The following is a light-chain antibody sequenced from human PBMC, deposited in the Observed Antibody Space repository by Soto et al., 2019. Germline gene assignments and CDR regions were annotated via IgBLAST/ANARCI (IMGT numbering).Light chain of an antibody. CDR3: HHYVGSPWA. V-gene: IGKV3-20*01. CDR2: GAS. J-gene: IGKJ1*01. CDR1: QSVNRF. Sequence: EIVLTQSPGTLSLSPGERATLSCRASQSVNRFLAWFQQKPGQAPRLLIYGASNRATGIPDRFSGSGSETDFPLTITRLEPEDSAVYYCHHYVGSPWAFGQGTKVEIK.